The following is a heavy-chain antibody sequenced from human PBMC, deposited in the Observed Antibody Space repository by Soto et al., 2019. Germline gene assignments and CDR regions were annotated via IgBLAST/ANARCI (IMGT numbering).Heavy chain of an antibody. D-gene: IGHD3-10*01. CDR3: ARRSPLVYGNPFDH. CDR2: IYHRGST. CDR1: GGSMSSYSYY. J-gene: IGHJ5*02. Sequence: SETLSLTCTVSGGSMSSYSYYWYWIRQPPGKGLDWIGSIYHRGSTYYNPSLKSRVAISVDPSTNQFSLTLTSVTAADTAVYYCARRSPLVYGNPFDHWGQGTLVTVSS. V-gene: IGHV4-39*01.